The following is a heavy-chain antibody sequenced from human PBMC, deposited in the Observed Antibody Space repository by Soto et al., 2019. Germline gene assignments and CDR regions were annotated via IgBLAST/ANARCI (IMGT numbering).Heavy chain of an antibody. J-gene: IGHJ6*02. CDR2: IYPGDSDP. CDR1: RYSFTSYW. Sequence: GESLKISCQGSRYSFTSYWIGCVRQMPGKGLEWMGIIYPGDSDPRYSPSFQGQVTISADKSISTAYLQWSSLKASDTAMYYCASPLLWFGASPGRYYYYGMDVWGQGTTVTVSS. CDR3: ASPLLWFGASPGRYYYYGMDV. D-gene: IGHD3-10*01. V-gene: IGHV5-51*01.